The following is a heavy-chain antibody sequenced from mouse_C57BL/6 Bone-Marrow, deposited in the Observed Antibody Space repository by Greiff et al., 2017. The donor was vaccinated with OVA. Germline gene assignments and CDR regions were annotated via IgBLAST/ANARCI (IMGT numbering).Heavy chain of an antibody. J-gene: IGHJ3*01. CDR1: GFTFSSYA. CDR3: ARVYDYDWFAY. V-gene: IGHV5-4*03. CDR2: ISDGGSYT. D-gene: IGHD2-4*01. Sequence: DVKLVESGGGLVKPGGSLKLSCAASGFTFSSYAMSWVRQTPEKRLEWVATISDGGSYTYYPDNVKGRFTISRDNAKNNLYLQMSHLKSEDTAMYYCARVYDYDWFAYWGQGTLVTVSA.